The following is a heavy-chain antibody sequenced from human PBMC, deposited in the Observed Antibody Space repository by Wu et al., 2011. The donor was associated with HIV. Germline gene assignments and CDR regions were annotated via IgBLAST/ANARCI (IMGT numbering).Heavy chain of an antibody. CDR3: ARGTGYSYSLPIDY. V-gene: IGHV1-8*02. Sequence: QVQLVQSGAEVKKPGASVKVSCKASGYTFTNYDINWVRQATGQGLEWMGWMNPNSGNIGYSQKFQGRVTMTRNTSIGTAYMELSSLRSEDTAVYYCARGTGYSYSLPIDYWGQGTLVTVSS. J-gene: IGHJ4*02. CDR1: GYTFTNYD. D-gene: IGHD5-18*01. CDR2: MNPNSGNI.